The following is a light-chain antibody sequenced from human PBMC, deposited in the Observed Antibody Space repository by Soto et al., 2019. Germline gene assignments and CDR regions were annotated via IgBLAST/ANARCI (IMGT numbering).Light chain of an antibody. CDR3: CSYAGDSYV. CDR2: EGS. J-gene: IGLJ1*01. Sequence: QSVLTQPASVSGSPGQSITISCTGTSSDVGSYNLVSWYQQHPGKAPKLLIYEGSRRPSGVSNRFSGSKSGNTASLTISGLQAEDEADYYCCSYAGDSYVFGTGTKVTVL. CDR1: SSDVGSYNL. V-gene: IGLV2-23*01.